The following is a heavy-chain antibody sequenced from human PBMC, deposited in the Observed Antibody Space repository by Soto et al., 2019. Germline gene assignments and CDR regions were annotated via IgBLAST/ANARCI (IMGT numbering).Heavy chain of an antibody. Sequence: GGSLRLSCAASGFTFSSYAMSWVRQAPGKGLEWDSAISGSGGSTYYADYVKGRFTISRDNSKNTLYLQMNSLRAEDTAVYYCAKVSGVNILTGYYAPTFDYWGQGTLVTVSS. V-gene: IGHV3-23*01. D-gene: IGHD3-9*01. CDR3: AKVSGVNILTGYYAPTFDY. J-gene: IGHJ4*02. CDR1: GFTFSSYA. CDR2: ISGSGGST.